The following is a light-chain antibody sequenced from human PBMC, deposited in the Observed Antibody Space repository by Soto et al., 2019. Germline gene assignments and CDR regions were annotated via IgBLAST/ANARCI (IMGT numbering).Light chain of an antibody. CDR3: QQYNSYPT. J-gene: IGKJ1*01. Sequence: DIQMTQSPSSLSASVGDVVTITCRASQIISTYLNWYQQRAGLAPGLLIYAASSLQSGVPSRFSGSGSGTEFTLTISSLQPDDFATYYCQQYNSYPTFGQGTKVDIK. V-gene: IGKV1-16*01. CDR1: QIISTY. CDR2: AAS.